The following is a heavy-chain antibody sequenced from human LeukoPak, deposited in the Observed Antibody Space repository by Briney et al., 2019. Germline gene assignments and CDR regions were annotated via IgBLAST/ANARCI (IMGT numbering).Heavy chain of an antibody. V-gene: IGHV3-64D*08. CDR3: VKDQGHYDFWSGYEYFHH. D-gene: IGHD3-3*01. CDR2: ISSNGGST. Sequence: GGSLRLSCSASGFTFSSYGLHWVRQAPGKGLQYVSGISSNGGSTDYADPVKGRFTISRDNSKNTLYLQMSSLRAEDTAVYYCVKDQGHYDFWSGYEYFHHWGQGTLVTVSS. J-gene: IGHJ1*01. CDR1: GFTFSSYG.